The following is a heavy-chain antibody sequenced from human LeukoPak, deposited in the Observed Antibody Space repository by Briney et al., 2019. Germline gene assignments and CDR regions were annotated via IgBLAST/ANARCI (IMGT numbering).Heavy chain of an antibody. Sequence: GVSLSLSCAASGFTFSSYHMLWLRQAPGKGLVWVAVIWYDGSNKYYADSVKGRFTISRDNSKNTLYLQMNSLGAEDTAVYYCAKDFTPHRGSYGIDYWGQGTLVSV. J-gene: IGHJ4*02. D-gene: IGHD1-26*01. V-gene: IGHV3-33*06. CDR3: AKDFTPHRGSYGIDY. CDR2: IWYDGSNK. CDR1: GFTFSSYH.